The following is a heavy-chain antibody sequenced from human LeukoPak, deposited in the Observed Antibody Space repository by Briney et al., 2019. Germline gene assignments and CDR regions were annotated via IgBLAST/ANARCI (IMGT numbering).Heavy chain of an antibody. CDR2: IIPIFGTA. D-gene: IGHD6-6*01. J-gene: IGHJ4*02. CDR1: GGTFSSYA. V-gene: IGHV1-69*05. Sequence: SVKVSCKASGGTFSSYAISWVRQAPRQGLEWMGRIIPIFGTANYAQKFQGRVTITTDESTSTAYMELSSLRSEDTAVYYCARDGIAARTDPFDYWGQGTLVTASS. CDR3: ARDGIAARTDPFDY.